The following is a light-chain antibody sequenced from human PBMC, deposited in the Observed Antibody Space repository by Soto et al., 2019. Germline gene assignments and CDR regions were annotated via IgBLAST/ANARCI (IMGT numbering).Light chain of an antibody. CDR3: SSYTSSSTLV. Sequence: QSVLTQPPSVSGAPGQRVTISCTGSSSNIGAGYDVHWYQQLPGTAPKLLIYGNSNRPSGVPDRFSGSKSGTSASLAITGLQVEDEADYYCSSYTSSSTLVFGGGTKLTVL. CDR2: GNS. J-gene: IGLJ2*01. CDR1: SSNIGAGYD. V-gene: IGLV1-40*01.